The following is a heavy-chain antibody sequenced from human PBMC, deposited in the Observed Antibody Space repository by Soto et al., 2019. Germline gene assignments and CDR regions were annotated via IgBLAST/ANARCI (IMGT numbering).Heavy chain of an antibody. CDR3: AKDRRGGEYPAFDL. V-gene: IGHV3-23*01. CDR1: GFTLSDYD. Sequence: DVHLLESGGGLVQPGGSLRLSCVASGFTLSDYDMGWVRQAPGEGLEWVSLIRGDGGATYYARSLEGRLTISRDTSENTLYLQMNRLRVEDTALYYCAKDRRGGEYPAFDLWGQGTLVTVSS. CDR2: IRGDGGAT. J-gene: IGHJ3*01. D-gene: IGHD2-21*01.